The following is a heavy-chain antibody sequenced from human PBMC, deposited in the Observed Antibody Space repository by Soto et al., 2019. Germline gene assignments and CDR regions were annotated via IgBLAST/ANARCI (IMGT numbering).Heavy chain of an antibody. CDR1: GYTFTSYG. Sequence: ASVKVFCKASGYTFTSYGISWVRQAPGQGLEWMGWISAYNGNTNYAQKLQGRVTMTTDTSTSTAYMELRSLRSDDTAVYYCARGGYDILTGYYDFDYWGQGTLVTVSS. CDR2: ISAYNGNT. CDR3: ARGGYDILTGYYDFDY. V-gene: IGHV1-18*01. J-gene: IGHJ4*02. D-gene: IGHD3-9*01.